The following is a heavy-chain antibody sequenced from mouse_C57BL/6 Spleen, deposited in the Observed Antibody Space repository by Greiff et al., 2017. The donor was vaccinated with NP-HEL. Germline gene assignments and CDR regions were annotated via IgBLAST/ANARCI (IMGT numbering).Heavy chain of an antibody. D-gene: IGHD1-1*01. Sequence: QVQLQQPGAELVKPGASVKLSCKASGYTFTSYWMHWVKQRPGRGLEWIGRIDPNSGGTKYNEKFKSKATLTVDKPSSPAYMQLSSLTSEDSAVYYCARRYYGSSYWYFDVWGTGTTVTVSS. V-gene: IGHV1-72*01. CDR3: ARRYYGSSYWYFDV. CDR2: IDPNSGGT. J-gene: IGHJ1*03. CDR1: GYTFTSYW.